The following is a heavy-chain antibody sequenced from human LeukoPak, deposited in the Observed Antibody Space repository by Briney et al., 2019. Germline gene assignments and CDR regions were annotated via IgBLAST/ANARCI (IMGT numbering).Heavy chain of an antibody. CDR1: GGTFSSYA. D-gene: IGHD2-21*02. CDR3: ARVYCGGDCYPGD. Sequence: GASVKVSCKASGGTFSSYAISSVRQAPGQGLEWMGRIIPILGIANYAQKFQGRVTITADKSTSTAYMELSSLRSEDTAVYYCARVYCGGDCYPGDWGQGTLVTVSS. CDR2: IIPILGIA. J-gene: IGHJ4*02. V-gene: IGHV1-69*04.